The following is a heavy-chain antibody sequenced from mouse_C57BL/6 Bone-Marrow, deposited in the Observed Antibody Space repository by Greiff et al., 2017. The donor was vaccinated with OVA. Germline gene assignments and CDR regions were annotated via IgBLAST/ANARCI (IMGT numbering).Heavy chain of an antibody. CDR1: GYTFTSYG. J-gene: IGHJ1*03. CDR3: ARKGYGSSWYFDG. CDR2: IYPRSGNT. Sequence: VKLMESGAELARPGASVKLSCKASGYTFTSYGISWVKQRTGQGLEWIGEIYPRSGNTYYNEKFKGKATLTADKSSSTAYMELRSLTSEDSAVYFGARKGYGSSWYFDGWGTGTTVTVSS. D-gene: IGHD1-1*01. V-gene: IGHV1-81*01.